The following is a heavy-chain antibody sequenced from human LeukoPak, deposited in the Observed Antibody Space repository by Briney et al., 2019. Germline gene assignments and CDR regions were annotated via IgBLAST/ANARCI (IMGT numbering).Heavy chain of an antibody. Sequence: PGGSLRLSCEVSGFTVSRQFMSWVRQAPGKGLEWVSTVYSVGSTYYADSVRGRFTISRLNSNNTLYFQMNSLRPNDTAVYYCARALGYAGGFFDSWGQGILVTVSS. V-gene: IGHV3-53*04. CDR1: GFTVSRQF. J-gene: IGHJ4*02. CDR3: ARALGYAGGFFDS. CDR2: VYSVGST. D-gene: IGHD5-12*01.